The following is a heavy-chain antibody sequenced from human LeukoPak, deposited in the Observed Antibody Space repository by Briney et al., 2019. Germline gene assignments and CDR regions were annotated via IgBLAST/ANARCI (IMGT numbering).Heavy chain of an antibody. Sequence: GESLKIPWKGSGYSFNSSWNGWVRQISGKGLEWVGIFYPGGSYNRFSTLFQGQVTIPADKSISTAYLQWKSLKASDTAMYYCARWGDGYPLGLNDYWGERTLVTVSP. CDR2: FYPGGSYN. CDR3: ARWGDGYPLGLNDY. CDR1: GYSFNSSW. V-gene: IGHV5-51*01. D-gene: IGHD5-24*01. J-gene: IGHJ4*02.